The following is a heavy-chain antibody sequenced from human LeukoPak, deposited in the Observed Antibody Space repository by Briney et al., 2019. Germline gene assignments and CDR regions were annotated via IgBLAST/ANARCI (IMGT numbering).Heavy chain of an antibody. D-gene: IGHD3-10*01. J-gene: IGHJ4*02. Sequence: SETLSVTCTVSGGSISSGGYYWSWIRQHPGKGLEWIVYIYYSGSTYYNPSLKSRVTISVDTSKNQLSLKLSSVTAADTAVYYCAREAPFYGSGSPAFDYWGQGTLVTVSS. CDR2: IYYSGST. V-gene: IGHV4-31*03. CDR1: GGSISSGGYY. CDR3: AREAPFYGSGSPAFDY.